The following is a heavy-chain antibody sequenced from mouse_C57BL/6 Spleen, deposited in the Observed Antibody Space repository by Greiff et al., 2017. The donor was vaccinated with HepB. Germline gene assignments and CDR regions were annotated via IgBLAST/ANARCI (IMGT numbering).Heavy chain of an antibody. CDR3: AMAHYYGSSYYFDY. CDR1: GYAFSSSW. Sequence: VQLKESGPELVKPGASVKISCKASGYAFSSSWMNWVKQRPGKGLEWIGRIYPGDGDTNYNGKFKGKATLTADKSSSTAYMQLSSLTSEDSAVYYCAMAHYYGSSYYFDYWGQGTTLTVSS. CDR2: IYPGDGDT. D-gene: IGHD1-1*01. J-gene: IGHJ2*01. V-gene: IGHV1-82*01.